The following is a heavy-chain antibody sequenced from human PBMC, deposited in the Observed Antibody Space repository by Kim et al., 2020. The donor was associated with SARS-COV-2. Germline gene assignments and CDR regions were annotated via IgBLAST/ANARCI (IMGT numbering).Heavy chain of an antibody. J-gene: IGHJ4*01. V-gene: IGHV1-8*01. D-gene: IGHD3-22*01. CDR1: DYTFISYD. Sequence: ASVKVSCKAFDYTFISYDINWVRQATGQGLEWMGWMNPRTGNTGYAQKFQGRVTMTRDTSINTAYMELSGLTSDDTAVYFCARGPHPDTYARSGCYYGYWGQGTLVSVSS. CDR2: MNPRTGNT. CDR3: ARGPHPDTYARSGCYYGY.